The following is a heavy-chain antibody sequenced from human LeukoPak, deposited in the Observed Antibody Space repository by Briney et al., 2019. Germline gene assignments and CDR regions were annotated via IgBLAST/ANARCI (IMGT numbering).Heavy chain of an antibody. J-gene: IGHJ4*02. D-gene: IGHD5-18*01. CDR3: ARMSYSYDHFDY. V-gene: IGHV4-61*02. Sequence: SSETLSLTCTVSGGSISSGNYYWSWIRQPAGKGLEWIGRFYTSGTTNYNPSLKSRVTISVDMSENQFSLKLSSLTAADTAVYYCARMSYSYDHFDYWGQGTLVTVSS. CDR2: FYTSGTT. CDR1: GGSISSGNYY.